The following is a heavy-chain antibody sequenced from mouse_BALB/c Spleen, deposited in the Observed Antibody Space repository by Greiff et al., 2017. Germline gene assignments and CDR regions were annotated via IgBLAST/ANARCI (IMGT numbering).Heavy chain of an antibody. Sequence: EVMLVESGGGLVKPGGSLKLSCAASGFTFSSYTMSWVRQTPEKRLEWVATISSGGSYTYYPDSVKGRFTISRDNAKNTLYLQMSSLKSEDTAMYYCTRDDDGFNYAMDYWGQGTSVTVSS. CDR3: TRDDDGFNYAMDY. V-gene: IGHV5-6-4*01. CDR2: ISSGGSYT. CDR1: GFTFSSYT. D-gene: IGHD2-3*01. J-gene: IGHJ4*01.